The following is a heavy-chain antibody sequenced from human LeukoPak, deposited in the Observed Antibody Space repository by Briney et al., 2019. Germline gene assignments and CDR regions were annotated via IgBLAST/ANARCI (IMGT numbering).Heavy chain of an antibody. J-gene: IGHJ3*02. CDR1: GYTFTGYY. V-gene: IGHV1-2*02. CDR3: ARAHRSRITMVRGVPGAFDI. CDR2: INPNSGGT. D-gene: IGHD3-10*01. Sequence: ASVKVSCKASGYTFTGYYMHWVRQAPGQGLEWMGWINPNSGGTNYAQKFQGRVTMTRDTSISTAYMELSRLRSDDTAVYYCARAHRSRITMVRGVPGAFDIWGQGTMVTVSP.